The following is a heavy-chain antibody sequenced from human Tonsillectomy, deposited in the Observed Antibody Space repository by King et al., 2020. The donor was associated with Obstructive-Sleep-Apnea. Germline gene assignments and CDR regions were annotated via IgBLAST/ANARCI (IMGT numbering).Heavy chain of an antibody. J-gene: IGHJ6*02. CDR2: IYPGDSAT. V-gene: IGHV5-51*01. D-gene: IGHD3-3*01. CDR3: AGGRITIFGVVIIPNYGMDV. Sequence: VQLVESGAEVKKPGESLKISCKGSGYSFTSYWIGWVRRMPGKVLEWMGIIYPGDSATRYSPSFQGQVTISADKSISTAYLQWSSLKASDTAMYYCAGGRITIFGVVIIPNYGMDVWGQGTTVTVSS. CDR1: GYSFTSYW.